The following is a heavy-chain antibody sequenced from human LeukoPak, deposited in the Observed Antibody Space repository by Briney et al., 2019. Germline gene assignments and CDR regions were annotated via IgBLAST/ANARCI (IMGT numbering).Heavy chain of an antibody. CDR3: ARGVALERGAFDI. CDR2: IIPILGIA. CDR1: GYTFTRYY. D-gene: IGHD1-1*01. J-gene: IGHJ3*02. V-gene: IGHV1-69*04. Sequence: SVKVSCKASGYTFTRYYMRWVRQAPGQGLEWVGRIIPILGIANYAHKFQGRGTITADKSTSTAYMELSSLRSEDTAVYYCARGVALERGAFDIWGQGTMVTVSS.